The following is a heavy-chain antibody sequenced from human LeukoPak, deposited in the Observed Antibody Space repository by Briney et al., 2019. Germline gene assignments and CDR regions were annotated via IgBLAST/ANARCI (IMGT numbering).Heavy chain of an antibody. V-gene: IGHV4-59*13. CDR3: ARDEYGDFQGFDF. CDR2: IHSRGTT. J-gene: IGHJ4*02. Sequence: PSETLSLTCSVSGVSITSYYWNWIRQSPGKGLEWLGNIHSRGTTNYNSSLKSRVTLSLDTSKSQFALKVTSVTAADTAVYYCARDEYGDFQGFDFWGQGTRVTVSS. CDR1: GVSITSYY. D-gene: IGHD4-17*01.